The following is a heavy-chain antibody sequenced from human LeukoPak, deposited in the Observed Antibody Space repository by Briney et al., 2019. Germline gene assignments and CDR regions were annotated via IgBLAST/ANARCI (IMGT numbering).Heavy chain of an antibody. CDR2: INPNSGGT. CDR3: AGGMGPIDSGSYLFDN. D-gene: IGHD1-26*01. V-gene: IGHV1-2*06. J-gene: IGHJ5*02. CDR1: GYTFTGYY. Sequence: ASVKVSXKASGYTFTGYYIHWVRQAPGQGLEWMGRINPNSGGTNYAQKFQGRVTMTRDTSISTAYMELSRLRSDDTAVYYCAGGMGPIDSGSYLFDNWGQGTLVTVSS.